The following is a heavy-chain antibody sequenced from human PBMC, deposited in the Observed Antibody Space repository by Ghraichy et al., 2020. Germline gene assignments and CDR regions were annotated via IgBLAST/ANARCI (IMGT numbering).Heavy chain of an antibody. CDR3: ARVRGYGWTLTVDY. D-gene: IGHD6-25*01. CDR2: INHSGST. Sequence: GSLRLSCAVYGGSFSGYYWSWIRQPPGKGLEWIGEINHSGSTNYNPSLKSRVTISVDTSKNQFSLKLSSVTAADTAVYYCARVRGYGWTLTVDYWGQGTLVTVSS. V-gene: IGHV4-34*01. CDR1: GGSFSGYY. J-gene: IGHJ4*02.